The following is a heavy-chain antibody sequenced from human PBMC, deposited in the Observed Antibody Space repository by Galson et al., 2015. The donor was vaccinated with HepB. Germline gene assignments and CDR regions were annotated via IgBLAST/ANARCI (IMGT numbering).Heavy chain of an antibody. V-gene: IGHV3-30*18. D-gene: IGHD3-22*01. CDR1: GFTFSSYG. Sequence: SLRLSCAASGFTFSSYGMHWVRQAPGKGLEWVAVISYDGSNKYYADSVKGRFTISRDNSKNTLYLQMNSLRAEDTAVYYCAKDFGDSSGIDYWGQGTLVTVSS. J-gene: IGHJ4*02. CDR3: AKDFGDSSGIDY. CDR2: ISYDGSNK.